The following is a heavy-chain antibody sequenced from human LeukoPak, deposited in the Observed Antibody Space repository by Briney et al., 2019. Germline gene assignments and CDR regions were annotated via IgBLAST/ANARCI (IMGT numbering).Heavy chain of an antibody. Sequence: SVKVSCKASGGTFSSYAISWVRQAPGQGLEWMGRIIPILGIANYAQKFQGRVTITADKSTSTAYMELSSLRSEDTAVYYCARENSGSYREFDYWGQGTLVTVSS. J-gene: IGHJ4*02. V-gene: IGHV1-69*04. D-gene: IGHD1-26*01. CDR2: IIPILGIA. CDR3: ARENSGSYREFDY. CDR1: GGTFSSYA.